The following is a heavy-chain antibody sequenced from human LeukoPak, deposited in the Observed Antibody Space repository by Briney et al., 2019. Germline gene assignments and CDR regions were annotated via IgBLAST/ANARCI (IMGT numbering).Heavy chain of an antibody. CDR1: GLTVSNNY. D-gene: IGHD2-2*01. V-gene: IGHV3-66*01. J-gene: IGHJ4*02. Sequence: GGSLRLSCAVSGLTVSNNYMSWVRQAPGKGLEWVSVIYSGGTTYYADSVKGRFTISRDNSKNTLYLHMNRLRAEDTAVYYCARDRAPPTSWYFDYWGQGTLVTVSS. CDR2: IYSGGTT. CDR3: ARDRAPPTSWYFDY.